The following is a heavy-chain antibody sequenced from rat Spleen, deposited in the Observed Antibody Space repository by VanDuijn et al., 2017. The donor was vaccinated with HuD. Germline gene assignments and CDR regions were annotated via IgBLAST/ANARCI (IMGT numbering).Heavy chain of an antibody. J-gene: IGHJ2*01. Sequence: EVQLVESGGGLVQPGRSLKLSCAASGFTFSSFPMAWVRQAPTKGLEWVATISTSGGSTYYRDSVMGRFTISRDNAESIVYLQMNSLKSEDTATYYCAVAGYGYWGQGVMVTVSS. D-gene: IGHD1-7*01. V-gene: IGHV5-46*01. CDR3: AVAGYGY. CDR2: ISTSGGST. CDR1: GFTFSSFP.